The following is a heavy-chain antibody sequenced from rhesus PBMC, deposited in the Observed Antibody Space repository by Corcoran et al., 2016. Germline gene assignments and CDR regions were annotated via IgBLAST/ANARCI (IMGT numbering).Heavy chain of an antibody. Sequence: QVQLQESGPGLVKPSETLSLTCAVSGYSISVNYWSWIRQPPGRGLEWIGYIYVSRRSTYFNPSLTIRVTISTDPSKNQFSLKLSSVTAADTAVYYCATGYSSGLDYWGQGVLVTVSS. CDR1: GYSISVNY. D-gene: IGHD6-31*01. CDR2: IYVSRRST. CDR3: ATGYSSGLDY. J-gene: IGHJ4*01. V-gene: IGHV4-147*01.